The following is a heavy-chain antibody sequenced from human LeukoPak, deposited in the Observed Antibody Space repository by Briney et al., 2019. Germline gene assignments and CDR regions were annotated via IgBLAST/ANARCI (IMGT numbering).Heavy chain of an antibody. V-gene: IGHV1-2*02. CDR2: INPNSGGT. J-gene: IGHJ4*02. D-gene: IGHD5-18*01. Sequence: ASVKVSCKAFGYTFTGYYMHGVRQAPGQGLEWMGWINPNSGGTNYAQKFQGRVTVTRDTSISTAYMELSRLRSDDTAVYYCAREGVDTAMVMDYWGQGTLVTVSS. CDR1: GYTFTGYY. CDR3: AREGVDTAMVMDY.